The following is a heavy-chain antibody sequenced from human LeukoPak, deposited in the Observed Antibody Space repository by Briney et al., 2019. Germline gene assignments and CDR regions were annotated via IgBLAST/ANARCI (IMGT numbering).Heavy chain of an antibody. Sequence: GGSLRLSCAASGFTFSAYGMHWVRQAPGRGPQWVSFIRFDGRKTYYADSVKGRFTISRDSSNNTLYLQMNSLGAEDTGVYYCAQGLDYWGQGTLVTVSS. V-gene: IGHV3-30*02. CDR3: AQGLDY. CDR1: GFTFSAYG. CDR2: IRFDGRKT. J-gene: IGHJ4*02.